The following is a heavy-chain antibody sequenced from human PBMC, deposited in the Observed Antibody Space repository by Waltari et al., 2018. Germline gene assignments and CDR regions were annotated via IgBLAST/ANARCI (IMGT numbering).Heavy chain of an antibody. CDR1: GGSISSSRHY. J-gene: IGHJ5*02. D-gene: IGHD5-12*01. CDR3: ARHWKKSGYRFDP. Sequence: QLQLQESGPGLVKPSETLSLTCTVPGGSISSSRHYWGWILQSPGKGLEWIGSIYYSGSTYYTPTLKSRVTISGDTSKNQFSLKLSSVTAADTAVYYCARHWKKSGYRFDPWGQGTLVTVSS. V-gene: IGHV4-39*01. CDR2: IYYSGST.